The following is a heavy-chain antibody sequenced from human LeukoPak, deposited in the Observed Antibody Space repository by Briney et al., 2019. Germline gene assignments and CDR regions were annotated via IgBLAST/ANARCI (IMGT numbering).Heavy chain of an antibody. CDR1: GFTFSSYA. Sequence: GGSLRLSCAASGFTFSSYAMHWVRQAPGKGLEWVAVISYDGSNKYYADSVKGRFTISRDNSKNTLYLQMNSLRAEDTAVYYCARDLTSGDGYNLYYYYYYGMDVWGQGTTVTVSS. D-gene: IGHD5-12*01. CDR3: ARDLTSGDGYNLYYYYYYGMDV. V-gene: IGHV3-30-3*01. CDR2: ISYDGSNK. J-gene: IGHJ6*02.